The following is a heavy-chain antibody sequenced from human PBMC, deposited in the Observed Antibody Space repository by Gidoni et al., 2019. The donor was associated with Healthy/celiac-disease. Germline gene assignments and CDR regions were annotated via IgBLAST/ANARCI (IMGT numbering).Heavy chain of an antibody. V-gene: IGHV4-39*01. Sequence: STYYNPSLKSRVTISVDTSKNQFSLKLSSVTAADTAVYYCARLRESPGVVTKAPYYFDYWGQGTLVTVSS. CDR2: ST. J-gene: IGHJ4*02. CDR3: ARLRESPGVVTKAPYYFDY. D-gene: IGHD3-3*01.